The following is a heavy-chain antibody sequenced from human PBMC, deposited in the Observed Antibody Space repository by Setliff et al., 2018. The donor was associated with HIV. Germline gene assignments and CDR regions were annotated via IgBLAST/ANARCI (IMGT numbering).Heavy chain of an antibody. Sequence: PGGSLRLSCAASGFTFNTYAMSWVRQAPGKELEWVSVISGSGGSTFYADSVKGRFTTSRDNSKNTLYLQMNRLRVEDTAVYYCAKDGISGGAYPPYYFDYWGHGTLVTVSS. CDR3: AKDGISGGAYPPYYFDY. D-gene: IGHD2-15*01. J-gene: IGHJ4*01. V-gene: IGHV3-23*01. CDR2: ISGSGGST. CDR1: GFTFNTYA.